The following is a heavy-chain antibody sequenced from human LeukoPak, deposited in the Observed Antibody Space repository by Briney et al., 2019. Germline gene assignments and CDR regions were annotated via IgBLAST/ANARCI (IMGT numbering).Heavy chain of an antibody. J-gene: IGHJ5*02. D-gene: IGHD2-15*01. V-gene: IGHV1-46*01. CDR2: INPSGGST. CDR1: GYTFTSYY. Sequence: EASVKVSCKASGYTFTSYYMHWVRQAPGQGLEWMGIINPSGGSTSYAQTFQGRVTMTRDTSTSTVYMELSSLRSEDTAVYYCARVLRMYWFDPWGQGTLVTVSS. CDR3: ARVLRMYWFDP.